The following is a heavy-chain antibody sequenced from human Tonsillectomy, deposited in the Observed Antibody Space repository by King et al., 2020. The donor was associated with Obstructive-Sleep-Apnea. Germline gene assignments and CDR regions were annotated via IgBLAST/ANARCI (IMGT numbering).Heavy chain of an antibody. Sequence: EVQLVESGGGLVKPGGSLRLSLAASGVTLSSYSMNWVRQAPGKGLEWVSSISSSISDRYYAELWKGRFTISRDNAKNSLYLQMNSLRAEDTAVYYCARMVGSGWYRKVDYWGQGTLVTVSS. CDR3: ARMVGSGWYRKVDY. CDR2: ISSSISDR. J-gene: IGHJ4*02. V-gene: IGHV3-21*01. CDR1: GVTLSSYS. D-gene: IGHD6-19*01.